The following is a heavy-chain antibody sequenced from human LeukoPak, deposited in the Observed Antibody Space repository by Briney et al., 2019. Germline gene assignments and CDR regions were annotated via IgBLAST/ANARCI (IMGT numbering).Heavy chain of an antibody. V-gene: IGHV1-69*13. CDR3: ARSYDSSGYYY. J-gene: IGHJ4*02. Sequence: SVKVSCKASGYTFTDYYMHWVRQAPGQGLEWMGGIIPIFGTANYAQKFQGRVTITADESTSTAYMELSSLRSEDTAVYYCARSYDSSGYYYWGQGTLVTVSS. CDR2: IIPIFGTA. CDR1: GYTFTDYY. D-gene: IGHD3-22*01.